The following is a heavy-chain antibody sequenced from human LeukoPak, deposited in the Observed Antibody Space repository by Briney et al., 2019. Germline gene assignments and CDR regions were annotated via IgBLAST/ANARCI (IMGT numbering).Heavy chain of an antibody. Sequence: SETLSLTCAVYGGTFSGYYWSWIRQPPGKGLEWIGEINHSGSTNYNPSLKSRVTISVDTSKNQFSLKLSSVTAADTAVYYCARQLGSSGLGPTYDYWGQGTLVTVSS. J-gene: IGHJ4*02. D-gene: IGHD3-22*01. CDR2: INHSGST. CDR1: GGTFSGYY. CDR3: ARQLGSSGLGPTYDY. V-gene: IGHV4-34*01.